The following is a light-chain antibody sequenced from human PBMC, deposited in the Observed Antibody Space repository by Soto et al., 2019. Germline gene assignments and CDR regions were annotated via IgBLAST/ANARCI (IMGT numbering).Light chain of an antibody. J-gene: IGLJ2*01. CDR2: FDD. CDR3: AAWDDSLDGVV. V-gene: IGLV1-36*01. CDR1: TSNIGNNA. Sequence: QSVLTQPPSVSEAPRQRVTISCSGSTSNIGNNAVTWYQQLPGEAPKLLIYFDDLLSPGVSDRFSGSKSGTSASLAISGLQAEDEADYYCAAWDDSLDGVVFGGGTKLTVL.